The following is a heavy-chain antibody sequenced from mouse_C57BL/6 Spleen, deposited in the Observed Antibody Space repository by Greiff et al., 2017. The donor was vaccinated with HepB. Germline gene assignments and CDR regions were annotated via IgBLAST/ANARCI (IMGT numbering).Heavy chain of an antibody. V-gene: IGHV1-64*01. Sequence: QVQLKQPGAELVKPGASVKLSCKASGYTFTSYWMHWVKQRPGQGLEWIGMIHPNSGSTNYNEKFKSKATLTVDKSSSTAYMQLSSLTSEDSAVYYCARITTVVVFDYWGQGTTLTVSS. D-gene: IGHD1-1*01. CDR3: ARITTVVVFDY. CDR2: IHPNSGST. CDR1: GYTFTSYW. J-gene: IGHJ2*01.